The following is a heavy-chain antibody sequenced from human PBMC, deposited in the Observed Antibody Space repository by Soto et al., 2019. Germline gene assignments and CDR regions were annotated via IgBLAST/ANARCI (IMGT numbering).Heavy chain of an antibody. CDR3: ASPGGILPTDYYYYYMDV. V-gene: IGHV3-7*01. CDR1: GFTFSSYW. CDR2: IKQDGSEK. D-gene: IGHD2-2*01. J-gene: IGHJ6*03. Sequence: GGSLRLSCAASGFTFSSYWMSWVRQAPGKGLEWVANIKQDGSEKYYVDSVKGRFTISRDNAKNSLYLQMNSLRAEDTAVYYCASPGGILPTDYYYYYMDVWGKGTTVTVSS.